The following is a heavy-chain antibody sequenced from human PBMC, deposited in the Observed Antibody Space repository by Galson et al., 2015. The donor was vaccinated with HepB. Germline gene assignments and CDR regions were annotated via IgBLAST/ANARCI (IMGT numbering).Heavy chain of an antibody. CDR2: ISYDGSNK. V-gene: IGHV3-30*18. CDR1: GFTFSSYG. J-gene: IGHJ2*01. D-gene: IGHD3-10*01. Sequence: SLRLSCAASGFTFSSYGMHWVRQAPGKGLEWVAVISYDGSNKYYADSVKGRFTISRDNSKNTLYLQMNSLRAEDTAVYYCAKRPARLWFGENRYWYFDLWGRGTLVTVSS. CDR3: AKRPARLWFGENRYWYFDL.